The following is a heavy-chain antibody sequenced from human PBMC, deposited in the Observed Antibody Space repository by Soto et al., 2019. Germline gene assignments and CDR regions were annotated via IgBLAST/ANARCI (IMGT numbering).Heavy chain of an antibody. J-gene: IGHJ4*02. V-gene: IGHV3-23*01. CDR1: GFTLSNYA. CDR3: AKLIVAGGTGY. D-gene: IGHD6-13*01. Sequence: EVQLLESGGGLVQPGGSLRLSCAASGFTLSNYAMSWVRQAPGKGLEWVSSISGSGGNTYYTDSVKGRFTFSRDNSKNTLYLQMNSLRAEDTAVYYCAKLIVAGGTGYWGQGTLVTVSS. CDR2: ISGSGGNT.